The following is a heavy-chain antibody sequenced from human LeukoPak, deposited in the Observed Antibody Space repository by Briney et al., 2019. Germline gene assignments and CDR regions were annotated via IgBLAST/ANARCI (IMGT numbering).Heavy chain of an antibody. J-gene: IGHJ5*02. CDR1: GGSISSGYW. CDR2: IYHSGST. D-gene: IGHD3-22*01. V-gene: IGHV4-4*02. Sequence: PSETLSLTCAVSGGSISSGYWWSWVRQPPMKGLEWIGEIYHSGSTNYNPSLKSRVTISVDKSKNQFSLKLSSVTAADTAVYYCARDLGYYDSSGYYRPCWFDPWGQGTLVTVSS. CDR3: ARDLGYYDSSGYYRPCWFDP.